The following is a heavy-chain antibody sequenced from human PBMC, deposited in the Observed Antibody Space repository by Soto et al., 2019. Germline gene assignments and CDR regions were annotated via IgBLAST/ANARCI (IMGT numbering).Heavy chain of an antibody. CDR2: IDNNGVT. CDR3: GKILVGATGHTDADS. J-gene: IGHJ4*02. CDR1: GGSVYSNGHY. Sequence: SETLSLTCIVSGGSVYSNGHYWGWIRQPPGKGLEWIGSIDNNGVTNYNSSLKSRVTISRDTSKNQFSLRLTSVTAADTAVYHCGKILVGATGHTDADSWGPGTLVTVSS. D-gene: IGHD2-15*01. V-gene: IGHV4-39*01.